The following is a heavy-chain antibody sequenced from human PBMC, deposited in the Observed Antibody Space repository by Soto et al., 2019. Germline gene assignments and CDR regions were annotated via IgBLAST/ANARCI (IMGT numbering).Heavy chain of an antibody. J-gene: IGHJ4*02. CDR1: GGSISSYY. CDR2: IYYSGST. CDR3: ARLPSRHLVDY. Sequence: SETLSITCTVSGGSISSYYWSWIRPPPGKGLEWIGYIYYSGSTNYNPSLKSRVTISVDTSKNQFSLKLSSVTAADTAVYYCARLPSRHLVDYWGQGTLVTVSS. V-gene: IGHV4-59*08. D-gene: IGHD3-3*02.